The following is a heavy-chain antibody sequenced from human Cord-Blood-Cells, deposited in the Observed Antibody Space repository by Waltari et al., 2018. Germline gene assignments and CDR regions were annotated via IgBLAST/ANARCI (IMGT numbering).Heavy chain of an antibody. Sequence: QVQLVQSGAEVKKPGSSVKVSCKASGGTFSSYTISGVRQAPGQGLEWMGRSIPTLGIANDAQKLEGRVTITADKSTSTAYMELSSLRSEDTAVYYCARELGMVQGGWGQGTLVTVSS. CDR3: ARELGMVQGG. J-gene: IGHJ4*02. CDR1: GGTFSSYT. CDR2: SIPTLGIA. V-gene: IGHV1-69*08. D-gene: IGHD3-10*01.